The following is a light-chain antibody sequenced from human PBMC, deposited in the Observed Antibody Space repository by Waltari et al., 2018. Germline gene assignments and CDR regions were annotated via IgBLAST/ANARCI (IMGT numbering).Light chain of an antibody. J-gene: IGKJ2*01. V-gene: IGKV1-6*01. Sequence: AIQMTQSPSSLSAAVADRVTITCRASQGIRNDLGWYQQKPGKAPKLLIYAASSLQSGVPSRFSGSGSGTDFTLTISSLQSEDFADYYCQQYSDWPYTFGQGTKLEIK. CDR1: QGIRND. CDR3: QQYSDWPYT. CDR2: AAS.